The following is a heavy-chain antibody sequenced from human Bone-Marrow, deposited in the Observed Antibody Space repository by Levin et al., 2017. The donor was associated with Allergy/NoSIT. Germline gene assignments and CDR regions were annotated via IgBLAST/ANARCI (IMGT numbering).Heavy chain of an antibody. V-gene: IGHV5-51*01. J-gene: IGHJ4*02. CDR1: GYSFATYW. CDR2: IYPDDSDT. Sequence: RGESLKISCKGSGYSFATYWIAWVRQMPGKGLEWMGIIYPDDSDTRYSPSFQGQVTISADKSISTAYLQWSSLKASDTAIYYCARDGSGYDTWGQGTLVTVSS. CDR3: ARDGSGYDT. D-gene: IGHD5-12*01.